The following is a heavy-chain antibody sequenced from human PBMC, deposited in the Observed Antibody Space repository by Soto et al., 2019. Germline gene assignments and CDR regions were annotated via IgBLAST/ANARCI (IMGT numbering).Heavy chain of an antibody. CDR2: SRKKAQSYTT. Sequence: EVQLVESGGGLVQPGGSLRLSCAASGITFSAHHMNWVRQAPGKGLEWVGRSRKKAQSYTTEYAASVQGRFTISRDDSKNSLFLQMSSLKTEDTAVYYCVGESFYCFDYWGQGTLATVSS. CDR1: GITFSAHH. D-gene: IGHD3-16*01. CDR3: VGESFYCFDY. J-gene: IGHJ4*02. V-gene: IGHV3-72*01.